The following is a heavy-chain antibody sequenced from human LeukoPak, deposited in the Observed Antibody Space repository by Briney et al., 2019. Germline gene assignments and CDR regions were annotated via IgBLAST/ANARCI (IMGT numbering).Heavy chain of an antibody. CDR2: IIPIFGTA. J-gene: IGHJ4*02. D-gene: IGHD3-22*01. V-gene: IGHV1-69*05. CDR1: GGTFSSYA. CDR3: ARDHYDSSGYYSNNFDY. Sequence: SSVKVSCKASGGTFSSYAISWVRQVPGQGLEWMGGIIPIFGTANYAQKFQGRVTITTDESTSTAYMELSSLRSEDTAVYYCARDHYDSSGYYSNNFDYWGQGTLVTVSS.